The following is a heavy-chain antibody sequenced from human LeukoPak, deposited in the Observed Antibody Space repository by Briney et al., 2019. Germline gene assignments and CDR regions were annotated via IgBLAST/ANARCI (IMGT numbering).Heavy chain of an antibody. CDR1: GFTFSTFW. CDR3: VRDRRFSWFDP. D-gene: IGHD6-6*01. J-gene: IGHJ5*02. CDR2: INLDGSLT. V-gene: IGHV3-74*01. Sequence: GGSLRLSCKASGFTFSTFWMHWVRQVPGKGPEWIARINLDGSLTDYADSVNGRFTVSRDNTKNTLYLQMNSLRDEDTAVYVCVRDRRFSWFDPWGLGTRVTVSS.